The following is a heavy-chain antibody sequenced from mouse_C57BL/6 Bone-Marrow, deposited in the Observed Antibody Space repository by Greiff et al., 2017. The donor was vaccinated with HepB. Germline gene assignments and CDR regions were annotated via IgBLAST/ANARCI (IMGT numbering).Heavy chain of an antibody. Sequence: QVQLQQSGAELARPGASVKLSCKASGYTFTSYGISWVKQRTGQGLEWIGEIYPRSGNTYYNEKFKGKATLTADKSSSTAYMELRSLTSEDSAVYFCATRDTTVVASFDYWGQGTTLTVSS. CDR2: IYPRSGNT. CDR3: ATRDTTVVASFDY. CDR1: GYTFTSYG. D-gene: IGHD1-1*01. J-gene: IGHJ2*01. V-gene: IGHV1-81*01.